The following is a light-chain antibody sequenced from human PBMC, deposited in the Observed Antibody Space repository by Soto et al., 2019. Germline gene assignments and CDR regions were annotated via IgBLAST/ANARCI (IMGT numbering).Light chain of an antibody. CDR1: KIGTKS. CDR2: DDS. V-gene: IGLV3-21*02. J-gene: IGLJ2*01. Sequence: SYELTQPPSVSVAPGQTARITCGGNKIGTKSVHWYQQKPGQAPVLAVFDDSDRPSGIPERFSGSNSGNTATLTISRVEAGDEADYYCQVWDSSTDQNVVFGGGTKLTVL. CDR3: QVWDSSTDQNVV.